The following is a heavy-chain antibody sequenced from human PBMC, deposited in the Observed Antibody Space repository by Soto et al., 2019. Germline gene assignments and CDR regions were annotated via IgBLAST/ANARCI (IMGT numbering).Heavy chain of an antibody. Sequence: EVQLLESGGGLVQPGGSLRLSCAASGFTFSSYAMSWVRQSPGKGLEWVSAISGSGGSTYSADSVKGRFTISRDNSKNTLYLQMNSLRADDTAVYYCAKDRMGRSGRIAEDGAFDYWGQGTLVTVSS. V-gene: IGHV3-23*01. CDR1: GFTFSSYA. J-gene: IGHJ4*02. D-gene: IGHD6-13*01. CDR2: ISGSGGST. CDR3: AKDRMGRSGRIAEDGAFDY.